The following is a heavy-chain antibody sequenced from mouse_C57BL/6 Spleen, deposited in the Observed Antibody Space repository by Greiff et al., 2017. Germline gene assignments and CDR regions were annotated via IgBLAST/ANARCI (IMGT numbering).Heavy chain of an antibody. CDR1: GFNIKDYY. J-gene: IGHJ2*01. CDR2: IDPEDGET. V-gene: IGHV14-2*01. D-gene: IGHD4-1*01. CDR3: ARRVWDGDYFDY. Sequence: EVKLLESGAELVKPGASVKLSCTASGFNIKDYYMHWVKQRTEQGLEWIGRIDPEDGETKNAPKFQGKATITADTSSNTAYLQLSSLTSEDTAVYYCARRVWDGDYFDYWGQGTTLTVSS.